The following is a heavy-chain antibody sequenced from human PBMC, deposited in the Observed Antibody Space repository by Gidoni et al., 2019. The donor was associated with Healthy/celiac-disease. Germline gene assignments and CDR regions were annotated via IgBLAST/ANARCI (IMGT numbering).Heavy chain of an antibody. V-gene: IGHV3-7*03. D-gene: IGHD2-15*01. CDR1: GFTFSSYW. Sequence: CAASGFTFSSYWMSWVRQAPGKGLEWVANIKQDGSEKYYVDSVKGRFNISRDNAKNSLYLQMNSLRAEDTAVYYCARGAGGRTYYYYYYYMDVWGKGTTVTVSS. CDR2: IKQDGSEK. J-gene: IGHJ6*03. CDR3: ARGAGGRTYYYYYYYMDV.